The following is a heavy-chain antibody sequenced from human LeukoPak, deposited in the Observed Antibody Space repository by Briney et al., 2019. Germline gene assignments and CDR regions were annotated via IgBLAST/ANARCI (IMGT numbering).Heavy chain of an antibody. V-gene: IGHV3-7*01. CDR3: ARMGRLDY. J-gene: IGHJ4*02. D-gene: IGHD5-24*01. Sequence: GGSLRLPCVVSGFTFSTYTMTWVRQAPGKGLEWVANIKEDGSRKYYVDSVKGRFTISRDNAKNSQYLQMNSLRVEDTAVYYCARMGRLDYWGQGTLVTVSS. CDR2: IKEDGSRK. CDR1: GFTFSTYT.